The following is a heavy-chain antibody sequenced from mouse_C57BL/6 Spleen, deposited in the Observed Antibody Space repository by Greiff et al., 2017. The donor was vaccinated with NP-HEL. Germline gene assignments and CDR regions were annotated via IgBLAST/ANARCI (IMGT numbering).Heavy chain of an antibody. V-gene: IGHV8-12*01. D-gene: IGHD1-1*01. CDR2: IYWDDDK. J-gene: IGHJ3*01. Sequence: QVTLKVSGPGILQSSQTLSLTCSFSGFSLSTSGMGVSWLRQPSGTGLEWLAHIYWDDDKRYNPSLKSLLTISKDTTRNQVFLKITSVDTAATATYCGAGRGGYDGSSLAYWGQETLVTVSA. CDR1: GFSLSTSGMG. CDR3: AGRGGYDGSSLAY.